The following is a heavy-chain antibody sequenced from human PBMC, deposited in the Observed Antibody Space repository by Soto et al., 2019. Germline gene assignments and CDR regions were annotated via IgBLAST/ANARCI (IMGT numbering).Heavy chain of an antibody. Sequence: QVPLQQWGAGLLKPSETLSLTCAVYGGSFSGYYWSWIRQPPGKGLEWIGEINHSGSTNYNPSLKSRITISVDTSKSQFSLKLRSVTAADTAVYYCARGLGNGEYVLLDYWGQGSLVPVSS. CDR2: INHSGST. V-gene: IGHV4-34*01. J-gene: IGHJ4*02. CDR1: GGSFSGYY. D-gene: IGHD4-17*01. CDR3: ARGLGNGEYVLLDY.